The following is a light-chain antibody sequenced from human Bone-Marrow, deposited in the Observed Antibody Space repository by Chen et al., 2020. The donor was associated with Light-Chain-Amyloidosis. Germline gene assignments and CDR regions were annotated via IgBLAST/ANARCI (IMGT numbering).Light chain of an antibody. CDR3: ATPVDFMTTNWV. J-gene: IGLJ3*02. Sequence: QSVLTQPPSASGTPGQRVTISCSGSSSNIVSTYVYWYQQFPGTAPKLLIYRNDQRPSGVPDRFSGSKSGTSASLTLSGLRSDDEADYYCATPVDFMTTNWVFGGGTKLTVL. CDR2: RND. CDR1: SSNIVSTY. V-gene: IGLV1-47*01.